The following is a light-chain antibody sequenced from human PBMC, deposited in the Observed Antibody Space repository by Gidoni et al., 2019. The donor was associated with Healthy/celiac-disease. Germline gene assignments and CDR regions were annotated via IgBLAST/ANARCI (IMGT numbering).Light chain of an antibody. Sequence: EIVLTQSPATLSLSPGERATLSCRASQSVSSYLAWYQQKPGQAPRLLLYDASNRATGIPPRCSGSGSGSDFTLTISSLEPEDFAVYYCQQRSNGLTFGGGTKVEIK. J-gene: IGKJ4*01. V-gene: IGKV3-11*01. CDR1: QSVSSY. CDR2: DAS. CDR3: QQRSNGLT.